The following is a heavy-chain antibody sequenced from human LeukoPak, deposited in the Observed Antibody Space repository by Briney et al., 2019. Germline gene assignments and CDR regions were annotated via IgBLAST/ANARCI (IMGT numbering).Heavy chain of an antibody. CDR3: ARDYDIYPDWYFDL. V-gene: IGHV1-18*01. CDR1: GYTFTSYG. J-gene: IGHJ2*01. Sequence: GASVKVSCKASGYTFTSYGISWVRQAPGQGLEWMGCISAYNGNTNYAQKLQGRVTMTTDTSTSTAYMELRSMRSDDTAVYYCARDYDIYPDWYFDLWGRGTLVTVSS. D-gene: IGHD3-9*01. CDR2: ISAYNGNT.